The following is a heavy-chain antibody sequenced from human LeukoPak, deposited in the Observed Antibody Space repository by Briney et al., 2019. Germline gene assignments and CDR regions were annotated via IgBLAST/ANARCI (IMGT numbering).Heavy chain of an antibody. D-gene: IGHD3-10*01. Sequence: SQTLSLTCTVSGGSISSGGYYWSWIRQHPGKGLEWIGYIYYSGSTYYNPSLKSRVTISVDTSKNQFSLKLSSVTAADTAVYYCARDRNYYGSGSKSTDVWGQGTTVTVSS. V-gene: IGHV4-31*03. CDR3: ARDRNYYGSGSKSTDV. CDR2: IYYSGST. J-gene: IGHJ6*02. CDR1: GGSISSGGYY.